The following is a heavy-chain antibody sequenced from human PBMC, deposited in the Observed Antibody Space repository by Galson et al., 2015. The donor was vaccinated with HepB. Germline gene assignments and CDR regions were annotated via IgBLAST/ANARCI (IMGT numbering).Heavy chain of an antibody. V-gene: IGHV3-7*01. J-gene: IGHJ4*02. CDR2: INLGGSQT. CDR1: EFTFSTYW. D-gene: IGHD6-19*01. Sequence: SLRLSCAASEFTFSTYWMSWVRQAPGKGLESVANINLGGSQTFYVDSVKGRFTISRDNAKDSLFLQMNSLRAEDTAVYYCARDGDGAVEYDHWGQGTLVTVSS. CDR3: ARDGDGAVEYDH.